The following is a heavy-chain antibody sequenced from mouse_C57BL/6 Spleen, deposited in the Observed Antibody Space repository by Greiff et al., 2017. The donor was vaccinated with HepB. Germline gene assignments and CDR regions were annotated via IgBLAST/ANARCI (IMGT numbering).Heavy chain of an antibody. CDR1: GYTFTSYW. CDR3: ARLGLPRYFDV. D-gene: IGHD2-10*01. CDR2: IDPSDSYT. J-gene: IGHJ1*03. Sequence: QVQLKQPGAELVMPGASVKLSCKASGYTFTSYWMHWVKQRPGQGLEWIGEIDPSDSYTNYNQKFKGKSTLTVDKSSSTAYMQLSSLTSEDSAVYYCARLGLPRYFDVWGTGTTVTVSS. V-gene: IGHV1-69*01.